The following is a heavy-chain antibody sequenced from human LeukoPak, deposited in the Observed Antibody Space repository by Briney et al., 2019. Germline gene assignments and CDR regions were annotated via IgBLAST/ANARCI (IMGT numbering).Heavy chain of an antibody. J-gene: IGHJ4*02. V-gene: IGHV4-39*01. CDR2: IYYSGSS. CDR1: GGSISGSSYY. D-gene: IGHD3-22*01. CDR3: ARRDYYDSSGYYPFDY. Sequence: SETLSLTCTVSGGSISGSSYYWGWIRQPPGKGLEWIGSIYYSGSSYYNPSLKSRVTISVDTSKNQFSLKLSSVTAADTAVYYCARRDYYDSSGYYPFDYWGQGTLVTVSS.